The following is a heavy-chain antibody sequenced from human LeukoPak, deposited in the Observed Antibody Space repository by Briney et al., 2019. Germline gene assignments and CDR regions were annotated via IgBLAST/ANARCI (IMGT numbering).Heavy chain of an antibody. CDR3: ARLVSGTIWFGELLYYYYMDV. D-gene: IGHD3-10*01. V-gene: IGHV4-38-2*01. CDR1: GYSINSGYH. CDR2: MHHTGST. J-gene: IGHJ6*03. Sequence: SETLSLTCSVSGYSINSGYHWGWIRQPPGKGLEWIAIMHHTGSTHYNPSLQSRVTISIDTSKNHFSLKLSSVTAADTAVYYCARLVSGTIWFGELLYYYYMDVWGKGTTVTISS.